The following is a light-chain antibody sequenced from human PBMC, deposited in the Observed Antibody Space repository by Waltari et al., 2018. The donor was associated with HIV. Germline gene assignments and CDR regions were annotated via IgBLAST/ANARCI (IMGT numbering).Light chain of an antibody. CDR3: QAWDSSTVV. J-gene: IGLJ2*01. CDR2: QDS. V-gene: IGLV3-1*01. Sequence: SYDLTQPPSVSVSPGQTASITCSGDNLGAQYPCWYQQKPGKSPVLVIFQDSKRPSGIPGRFSGSNSGNTATLTISGTQAMDEADYYCQAWDSSTVVFGGGTKLTVL. CDR1: NLGAQY.